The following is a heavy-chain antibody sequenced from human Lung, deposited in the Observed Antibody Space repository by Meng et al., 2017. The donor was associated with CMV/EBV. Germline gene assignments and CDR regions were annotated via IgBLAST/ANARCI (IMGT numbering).Heavy chain of an antibody. Sequence: KASGYTVTGYYIHWVRQAPGQGLEWMGWINPNSGGTNYAQKFQDKVTMTRDTSISTAYMVLTRLRSDDTAVYYCARRHSATWYSFAYWGQGTLVTVSS. CDR1: GYTVTGYY. D-gene: IGHD6-13*01. CDR2: INPNSGGT. V-gene: IGHV1-2*02. CDR3: ARRHSATWYSFAY. J-gene: IGHJ4*02.